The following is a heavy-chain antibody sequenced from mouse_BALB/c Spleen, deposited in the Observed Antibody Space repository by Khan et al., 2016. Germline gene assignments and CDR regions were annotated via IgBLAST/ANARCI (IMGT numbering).Heavy chain of an antibody. D-gene: IGHD1-2*01. Sequence: EVQLVESGGGLVQPGGSLKLSCAASGFDFSRYWMSWVRQAPGKGLEWIGEINPDSSTINYTPSLKDKFIISRDNAKNTLYLQMSKVGSEDTALYYCARLHYYGYMNYWGQGTTLPVSS. V-gene: IGHV4-1*02. CDR1: GFDFSRYW. CDR3: ARLHYYGYMNY. CDR2: INPDSSTI. J-gene: IGHJ2*01.